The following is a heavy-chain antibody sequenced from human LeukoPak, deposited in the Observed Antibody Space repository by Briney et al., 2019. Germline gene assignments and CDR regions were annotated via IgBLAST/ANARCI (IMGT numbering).Heavy chain of an antibody. CDR3: ARDLSFRMDV. CDR1: GFTFSTYY. V-gene: IGHV3-74*01. J-gene: IGHJ6*02. Sequence: PGGSLRLSCAASGFTFSTYYMFWVRQAPGKGLVWVSRIKTDGTTTSYADSVKGRFTISRDNAKNTLDLQMNSLRAEDTAVYYCARDLSFRMDVRGQGTTVTVSS. CDR2: IKTDGTTT. D-gene: IGHD2/OR15-2a*01.